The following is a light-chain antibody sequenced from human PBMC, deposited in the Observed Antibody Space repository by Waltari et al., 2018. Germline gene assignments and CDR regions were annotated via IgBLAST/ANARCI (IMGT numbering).Light chain of an antibody. CDR3: QQSYSLLRLT. CDR2: ATF. Sequence: DIQMTQSPSYLSASVGDTVTITCRARQSINNYLTWYQQKPGKAPILLIHATFTLQSGVPARFSGSGSGTDFTLTISDLQPEDFATYYCQQSYSLLRLTFGGGTKVDIK. V-gene: IGKV1-39*01. CDR1: QSINNY. J-gene: IGKJ4*01.